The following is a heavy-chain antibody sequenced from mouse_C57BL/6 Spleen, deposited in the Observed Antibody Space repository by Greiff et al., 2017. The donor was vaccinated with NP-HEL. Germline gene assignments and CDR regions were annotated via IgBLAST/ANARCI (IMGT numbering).Heavy chain of an antibody. CDR3: ARSGTGGFAY. CDR2: INPSTGGT. CDR1: GYSFTGYY. V-gene: IGHV1-42*01. D-gene: IGHD2-14*01. Sequence: EVQLQQSGPELVKPGASVKISCKASGYSFTGYYMNWVKKSPEKSLEWIGEINPSTGGTTYNQKFKAKATLTVDKSSSTAYMQLKSLTSEDSAVYYCARSGTGGFAYWGQGTLVTVSA. J-gene: IGHJ3*01.